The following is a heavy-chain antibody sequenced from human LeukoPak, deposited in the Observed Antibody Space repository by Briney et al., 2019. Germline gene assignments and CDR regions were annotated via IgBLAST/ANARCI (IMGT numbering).Heavy chain of an antibody. V-gene: IGHV4-39*01. CDR3: ARFTIGSCSAGNRLYYFDT. D-gene: IGHD2-15*01. CDR1: GGSISSNSYY. J-gene: IGHJ4*02. Sequence: RTSETLSLTCNVSGGSISSNSYYWGWIRQPPGKGLEWIGSTSYRGSTYYNSSLKSRLTRSVDTSKNQFSLKLRSVTAADTAVYYCARFTIGSCSAGNRLYYFDTWGQGTLVAVSS. CDR2: TSYRGST.